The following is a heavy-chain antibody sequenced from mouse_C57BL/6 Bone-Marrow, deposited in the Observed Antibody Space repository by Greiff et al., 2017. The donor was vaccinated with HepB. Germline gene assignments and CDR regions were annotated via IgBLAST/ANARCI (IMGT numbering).Heavy chain of an antibody. CDR1: GFTFSSYA. J-gene: IGHJ3*01. Sequence: EVQLQESGGGLVKPGGSLKLSCAASGFTFSSYAMSWVRQTPEKRLEWVATISDGGSYTYYPDNVKGRFTISRDNAKNNLYLQMSQLKSEDTAMYDCARVDYGSSSAWFAYGGQGTLVTVSA. D-gene: IGHD1-1*01. V-gene: IGHV5-4*01. CDR3: ARVDYGSSSAWFAY. CDR2: ISDGGSYT.